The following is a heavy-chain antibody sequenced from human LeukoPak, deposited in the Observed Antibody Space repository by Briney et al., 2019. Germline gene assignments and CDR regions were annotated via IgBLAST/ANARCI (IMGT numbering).Heavy chain of an antibody. J-gene: IGHJ5*02. CDR3: AKDRYGESRPNWSDP. D-gene: IGHD4-17*01. CDR2: IKEDGSEK. V-gene: IGHV3-7*03. CDR1: GFIFSDNW. Sequence: GGSLRLSCAASGFIFSDNWMSWVRQAPGKGLEWVANIKEDGSEKYYVDSVKGRFTISRDNAKNSLYLQMNSLTAEDTAIYHCAKDRYGESRPNWSDPWGQGTLVTVSS.